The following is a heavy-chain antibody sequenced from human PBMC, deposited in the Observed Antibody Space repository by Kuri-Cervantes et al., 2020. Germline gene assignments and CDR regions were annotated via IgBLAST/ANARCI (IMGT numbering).Heavy chain of an antibody. Sequence: ASVKVSCKASGYTFTSYAMHWVRQAPGQRLEWMGWINAGNGNTKYSQKFQGRVTITRDTSASTAYMELSSLRSEDTAVYYRGTGYSSGWYVYWGQGTLVTVSS. J-gene: IGHJ4*02. V-gene: IGHV1-3*01. CDR3: GTGYSSGWYVY. CDR2: INAGNGNT. D-gene: IGHD6-19*01. CDR1: GYTFTSYA.